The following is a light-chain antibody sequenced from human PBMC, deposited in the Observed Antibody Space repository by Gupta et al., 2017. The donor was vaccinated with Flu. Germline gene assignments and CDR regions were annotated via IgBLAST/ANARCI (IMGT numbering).Light chain of an antibody. V-gene: IGLV2-14*01. Sequence: SALTQPASVSGSPGPSITISCTGTSSDVGGYNYVSWYQQHPGKAPKLMIYEVSNRPSGVSSRFSGSKSGNTASLTISGLQAEDDADYYCSSYTSSSTWVFGGGTKLTVL. CDR2: EVS. CDR3: SSYTSSSTWV. CDR1: SSDVGGYNY. J-gene: IGLJ3*02.